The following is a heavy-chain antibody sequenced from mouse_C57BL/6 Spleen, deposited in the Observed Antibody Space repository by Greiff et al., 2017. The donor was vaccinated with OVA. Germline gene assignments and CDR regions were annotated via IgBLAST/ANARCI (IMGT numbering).Heavy chain of an antibody. V-gene: IGHV12-3*01. CDR1: GFPITRGYY. Sequence: VQLQQSGPGLVKPSQSLFLTCSIPGFPITRGYYWIWLRPSPGKPLEWMGSITHSGETFYNPSLQSPISITREPSKNQFFLQLNSVTTEDTAMYYCAGDRWGYWYFDVWGTGTTVTVSS. CDR2: ITHSGET. CDR3: AGDRWGYWYFDV. J-gene: IGHJ1*03.